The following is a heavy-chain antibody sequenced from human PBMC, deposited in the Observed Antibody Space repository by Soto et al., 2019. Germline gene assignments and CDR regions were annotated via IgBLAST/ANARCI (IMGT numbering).Heavy chain of an antibody. CDR3: ARAVLGVADVGSSYYYGMDV. Sequence: GGSLRLSCAASGFTFSSYAMHRVRQAPGKGLEWVAVISYDGSNKYYADSVKGRFTISRDNSKNTLYLQMNSLRAEDTAVYYCARAVLGVADVGSSYYYGMDVWGQGTTVTVSS. D-gene: IGHD3-3*01. CDR1: GFTFSSYA. J-gene: IGHJ6*02. CDR2: ISYDGSNK. V-gene: IGHV3-30-3*01.